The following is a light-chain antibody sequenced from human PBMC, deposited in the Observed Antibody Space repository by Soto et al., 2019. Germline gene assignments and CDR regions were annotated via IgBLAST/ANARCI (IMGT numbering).Light chain of an antibody. V-gene: IGKV3-15*01. CDR1: QSISSD. CDR3: QQLTDWPPQWT. J-gene: IGKJ1*01. Sequence: EVVMTQSPATLSVSPGERATLSCRASQSISSDLAWYQQKPGQAPRLLIYGASTRASDIPARFSGSGSGTEFTLTISSLEPEDFAVYYCQQLTDWPPQWTFGQGTKVDIK. CDR2: GAS.